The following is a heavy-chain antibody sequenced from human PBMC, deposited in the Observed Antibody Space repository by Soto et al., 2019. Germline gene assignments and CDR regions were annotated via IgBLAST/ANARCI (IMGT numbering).Heavy chain of an antibody. CDR1: GFTFNNAW. CDR3: STIANIAAAGSFDY. D-gene: IGHD6-13*01. J-gene: IGHJ4*02. V-gene: IGHV3-15*01. Sequence: EVQLVESGGGLVQPGGSLRLSCTAFGFTFNNAWMTWVSQAPRKGLQWVGRIKSKTDGGTTDYASPVKGRFTISRDDSKNTLYLQMNSLKTADTGVYYCSTIANIAAAGSFDYWCQGTLVSVSS. CDR2: IKSKTDGGTT.